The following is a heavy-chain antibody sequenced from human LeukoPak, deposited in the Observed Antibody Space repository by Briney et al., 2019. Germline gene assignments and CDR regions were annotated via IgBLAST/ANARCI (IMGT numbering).Heavy chain of an antibody. CDR1: GGSISSGGYY. V-gene: IGHV4-31*03. J-gene: IGHJ4*02. Sequence: SETLSLTCTVSGGSISSGGYYWSWVRQHPGKGLEGIVHISYSGSTYYNPSLESRVVMSIAVSLNQFSLMVSSLTAADTAVYYCARAPGGNSRLDYWGQGTLVTVSS. D-gene: IGHD4-23*01. CDR2: ISYSGST. CDR3: ARAPGGNSRLDY.